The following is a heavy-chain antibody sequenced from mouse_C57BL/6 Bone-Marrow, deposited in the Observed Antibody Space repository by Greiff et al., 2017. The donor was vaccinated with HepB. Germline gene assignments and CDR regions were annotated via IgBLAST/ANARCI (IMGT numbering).Heavy chain of an antibody. CDR3: AIFSNYRNFDV. D-gene: IGHD2-5*01. CDR1: GYTFTSYW. Sequence: QVQLQQPGAELVKPGASVKLSCKASGYTFTSYWMHWVKQRPGRGLEWIGRIDPNSGGTKYNEKFKGKATLTADKSSSTAYMELRSLTSEDSAVYFCAIFSNYRNFDVWGTGTTVTVSS. V-gene: IGHV1-62-3*01. CDR2: IDPNSGGT. J-gene: IGHJ1*03.